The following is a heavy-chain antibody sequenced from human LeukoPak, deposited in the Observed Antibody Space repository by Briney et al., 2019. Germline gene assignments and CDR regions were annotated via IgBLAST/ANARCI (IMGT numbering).Heavy chain of an antibody. D-gene: IGHD3-3*01. J-gene: IGHJ4*02. CDR2: IYSGGST. CDR3: ARDYDFWSGYYIDY. Sequence: GGSLRLSCAASGFTVSSNYMSWVRQAPGKGRGGVSVIYSGGSTYYADSVKGRFTISRDNSKNTLYLQMNSLRAEDTAVYYCARDYDFWSGYYIDYWGQGTLVTVSS. CDR1: GFTVSSNY. V-gene: IGHV3-66*01.